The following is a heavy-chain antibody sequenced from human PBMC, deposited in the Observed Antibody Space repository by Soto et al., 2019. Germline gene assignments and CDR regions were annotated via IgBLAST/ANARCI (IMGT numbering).Heavy chain of an antibody. Sequence: GGSLRLSCAASGFTFSSYAMHWVRQAPGKGLEWVAVISYDGSNKYYADSVKGRFTISRDNSKNTLYLQMNSLRAEDTAVYYCARDPWWSPEQNYYNYGMDVWCQGATVTISS. J-gene: IGHJ6*02. D-gene: IGHD2-15*01. CDR1: GFTFSSYA. V-gene: IGHV3-30-3*01. CDR3: ARDPWWSPEQNYYNYGMDV. CDR2: ISYDGSNK.